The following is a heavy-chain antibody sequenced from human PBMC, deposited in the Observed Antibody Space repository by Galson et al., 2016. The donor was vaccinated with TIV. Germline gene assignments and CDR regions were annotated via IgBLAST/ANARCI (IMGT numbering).Heavy chain of an antibody. CDR1: GFIFSTYW. CDR3: ARMNYDFWSGSNPGWWFDP. J-gene: IGHJ5*02. Sequence: SLRLSCAGSGFIFSTYWMHWVRQVPGKGLLWVSHINRDGSNTSYADSVKGRFTISRDNAKNMVYSQMNSLSGEDTAVYYCARMNYDFWSGSNPGWWFDPWGQGTQVTVSS. CDR2: INRDGSNT. V-gene: IGHV3-74*01. D-gene: IGHD3-3*01.